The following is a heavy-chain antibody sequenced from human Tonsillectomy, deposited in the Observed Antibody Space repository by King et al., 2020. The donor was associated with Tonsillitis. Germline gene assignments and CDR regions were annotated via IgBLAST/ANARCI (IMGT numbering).Heavy chain of an antibody. V-gene: IGHV4-30-4*01. Sequence: QLQESGPGLVKPSQTLSLTCTVSGGSIISDDYFWGWIRQTPGKGLEWIGYTRYSGSTYYNPSLKSRVTISLDTSKNQFSLSLSSVTAADTAVYYCAREKSGSYFFDYWGRGTLVTVSS. J-gene: IGHJ4*02. CDR3: AREKSGSYFFDY. D-gene: IGHD1-26*01. CDR1: GGSIISDDYF. CDR2: TRYSGST.